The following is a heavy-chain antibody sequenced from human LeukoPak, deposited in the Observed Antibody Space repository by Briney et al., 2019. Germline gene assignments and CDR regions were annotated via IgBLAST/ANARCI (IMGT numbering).Heavy chain of an antibody. V-gene: IGHV4-39*01. J-gene: IGHJ4*02. CDR3: ASPADFDPTLADY. D-gene: IGHD3-3*01. Sequence: SETPSLTCTVSGGSISSSSYYWGWIRQPPGKGLEWIGSIYYSGSTYYNPSLKSRDTISVDTSKNQFSLKLSSVTAADTAVYYCASPADFDPTLADYWGQGTLVTVSS. CDR1: GGSISSSSYY. CDR2: IYYSGST.